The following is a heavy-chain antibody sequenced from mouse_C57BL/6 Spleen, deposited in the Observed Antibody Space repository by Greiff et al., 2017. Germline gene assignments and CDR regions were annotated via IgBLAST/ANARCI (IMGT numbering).Heavy chain of an antibody. CDR1: GYTFTSYW. CDR3: ERRGLDGYDDGYYFDY. D-gene: IGHD2-2*01. V-gene: IGHV1-50*01. CDR2: IDPSDSYT. J-gene: IGHJ2*01. Sequence: QVQLQQPGAELVKPGASVKLSCKASGYTFTSYWMQWVKQRPGQGLEWIGEIDPSDSYTNYNQKFKGKATLTVETSSSTAYMQLSSLTSEDSAVYYCERRGLDGYDDGYYFDYWGQGTTLTVSS.